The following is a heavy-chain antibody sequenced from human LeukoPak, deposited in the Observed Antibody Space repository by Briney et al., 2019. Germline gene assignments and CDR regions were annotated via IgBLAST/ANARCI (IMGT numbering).Heavy chain of an antibody. V-gene: IGHV3-23*01. CDR3: ANLLLEGATPLEFDP. Sequence: PGGSLRLSCAASGFTFSSYAMSWVRQAPGMGLEWVSAISGSGGSTYYADSVKGRFTISRDNSKNTLYLQMNSLRAEDTAVYYCANLLLEGATPLEFDPWGQGTLVTVSS. CDR1: GFTFSSYA. J-gene: IGHJ5*02. CDR2: ISGSGGST. D-gene: IGHD1-26*01.